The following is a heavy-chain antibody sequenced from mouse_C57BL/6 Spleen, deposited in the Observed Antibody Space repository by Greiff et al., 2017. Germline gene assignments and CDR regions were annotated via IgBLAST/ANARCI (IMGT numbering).Heavy chain of an antibody. V-gene: IGHV5-6*02. Sequence: DVMLVESGGDLVKPGGSLKLSCAASGFTFSSYGMSWVRQTPDKRLEWVATISSGGSYTYYPDSVKGRFTISRDNAKNTRYLQMSSLKSEDTAMYYCARQEGFFDYWGQGTTLTVSS. CDR3: ARQEGFFDY. J-gene: IGHJ2*01. CDR2: ISSGGSYT. D-gene: IGHD3-3*01. CDR1: GFTFSSYG.